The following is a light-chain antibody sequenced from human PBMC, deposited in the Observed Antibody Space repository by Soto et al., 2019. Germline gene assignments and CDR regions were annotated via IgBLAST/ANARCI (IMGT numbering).Light chain of an antibody. CDR1: SSNMGAGHD. J-gene: IGLJ2*01. CDR3: QSYDSSLSGSG. V-gene: IGLV1-40*01. Sequence: QSVLTQPPSVSGAPGQRVTISCTGSSSNMGAGHDVHWYQQLPGTAPKLLIYGNSNRPSGVPDRFSGSKSGTSASLAITGLQAEDEADYYCQSYDSSLSGSGFGGGTQLTVL. CDR2: GNS.